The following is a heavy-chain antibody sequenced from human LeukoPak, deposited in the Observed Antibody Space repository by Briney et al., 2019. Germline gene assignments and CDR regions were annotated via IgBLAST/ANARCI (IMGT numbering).Heavy chain of an antibody. CDR1: GFTFSSYV. V-gene: IGHV3-30*04. CDR3: ARVGDYYGSGSYSKYDY. Sequence: GGSLRLSCAASGFTFSSYVMHWVRQAPGKGLEWLAIISYDGSNGYYADSVKGRFTIPRDNAKNSLYLQMNSLRAEDTAVYYCARVGDYYGSGSYSKYDYWGQGTLVTVSS. D-gene: IGHD3-10*01. J-gene: IGHJ4*02. CDR2: ISYDGSNG.